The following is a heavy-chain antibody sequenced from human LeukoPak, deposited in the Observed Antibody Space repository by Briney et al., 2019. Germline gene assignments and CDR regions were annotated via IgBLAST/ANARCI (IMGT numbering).Heavy chain of an antibody. D-gene: IGHD4-17*01. J-gene: IGHJ4*02. Sequence: QSGGSLRLSCAASGFQFSIYDMNWVRQAPGKGLEWVSYISKTTKTIYYADSVTGRFTISRDNAKNFLYLQMNRLRVEDTAVYYCVVDRRQGPTVTTFSPFDYWGRGTLVTVSS. V-gene: IGHV3-48*04. CDR2: ISKTTKTI. CDR1: GFQFSIYD. CDR3: VVDRRQGPTVTTFSPFDY.